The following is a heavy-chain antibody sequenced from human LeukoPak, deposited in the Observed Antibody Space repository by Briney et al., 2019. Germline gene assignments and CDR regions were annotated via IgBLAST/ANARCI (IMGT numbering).Heavy chain of an antibody. CDR1: GFTFSSYA. D-gene: IGHD3-3*01. CDR2: ISYDGSNK. V-gene: IGHV3-30-3*01. Sequence: PGRSLRLSCAASGFTFSSYAMHWVRQAPGKGLEWVAVISYDGSNKYHADSVKGRFTISRDNSKNTLYLQMNSLRAEDTAVYYCASTPYDFWSGYLNWFDPWGQGTLVTVSS. J-gene: IGHJ5*02. CDR3: ASTPYDFWSGYLNWFDP.